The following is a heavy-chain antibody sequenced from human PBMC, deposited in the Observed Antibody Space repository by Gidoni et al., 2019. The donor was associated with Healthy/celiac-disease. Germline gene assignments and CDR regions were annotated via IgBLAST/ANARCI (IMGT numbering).Heavy chain of an antibody. V-gene: IGHV5-51*01. CDR1: GYSFTSYW. D-gene: IGHD2-2*01. Sequence: EVQLVQPGAEVKKPGESLKISCKGSGYSFTSYWIGWVRQMPGKGLEWMGIIYPGDSDTRYSPSFQGQVTISADKSISTAYLQWSSLKASDTAMYYCARQGCSSTSCYDFGYWGQGTLVTVSS. CDR3: ARQGCSSTSCYDFGY. CDR2: IYPGDSDT. J-gene: IGHJ4*02.